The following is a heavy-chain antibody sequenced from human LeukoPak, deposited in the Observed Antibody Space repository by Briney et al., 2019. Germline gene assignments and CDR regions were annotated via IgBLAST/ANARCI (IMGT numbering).Heavy chain of an antibody. D-gene: IGHD1-26*01. J-gene: IGHJ5*02. CDR1: GGSISSGSYY. CDR2: IYTSGST. V-gene: IGHV4-61*02. Sequence: SETLSLTCTVSGGSISSGSYYWSWIRQPAGKGLEWIGRIYTSGSTNYNPSLKSRVTISVDTSKNQFSLKLSSVTAADTAVYYCARAKGFGGSYWVHNWFDPWGQGTLVTVSS. CDR3: ARAKGFGGSYWVHNWFDP.